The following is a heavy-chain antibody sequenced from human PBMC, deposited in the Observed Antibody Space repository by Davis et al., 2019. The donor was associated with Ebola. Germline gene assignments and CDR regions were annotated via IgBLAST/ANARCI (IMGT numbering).Heavy chain of an antibody. V-gene: IGHV4-59*01. J-gene: IGHJ5*02. D-gene: IGHD3-22*01. CDR3: ARDGVHYYDSSGYYGVGHWFDP. CDR2: IYYSGST. CDR1: GGSISSYY. Sequence: MPSETLSLTCTVSGGSISSYYWSWIRQPPGKGLEWIGYIYYSGSTNYNPSLKSRVTISVDTSKNQFSLKLSSVTAADTAVYYCARDGVHYYDSSGYYGVGHWFDPWGQGTLVTVSS.